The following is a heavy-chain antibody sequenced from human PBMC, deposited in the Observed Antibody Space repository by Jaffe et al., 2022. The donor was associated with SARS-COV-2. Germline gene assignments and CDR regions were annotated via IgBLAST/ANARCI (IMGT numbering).Heavy chain of an antibody. J-gene: IGHJ6*02. V-gene: IGHV3-11*01. CDR1: GFTFSDYY. Sequence: QVQLVESGGGLVKPGGSLRLSCAASGFTFSDYYMSWIRQAPGKGLEWVSYISSSGSTIYYADSVKGRFTISRDNAKNSLYLQMNSLRAEDTAVYYCAREVGRGSYSSYYYYYGMDVWGQGTTVTVSS. CDR2: ISSSGSTI. CDR3: AREVGRGSYSSYYYYYGMDV. D-gene: IGHD1-26*01.